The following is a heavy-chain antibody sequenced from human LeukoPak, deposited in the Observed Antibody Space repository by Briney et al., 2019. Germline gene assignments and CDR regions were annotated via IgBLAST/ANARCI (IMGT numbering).Heavy chain of an antibody. J-gene: IGHJ6*02. Sequence: GGSLRLSCAASGFTFDEHAMHWVRQAPGKGLEWVAGIMWDGVTRGYADSVKGQFTISIDSAKNSLYLQMNSLRVEDTAFYYCTKDITPGGADVWGQGTTVIVSS. CDR3: TKDITPGGADV. V-gene: IGHV3-9*01. CDR1: GFTFDEHA. CDR2: IMWDGVTR. D-gene: IGHD1-26*01.